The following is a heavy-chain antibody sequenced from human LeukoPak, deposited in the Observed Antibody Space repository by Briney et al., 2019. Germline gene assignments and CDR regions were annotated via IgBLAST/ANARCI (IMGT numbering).Heavy chain of an antibody. J-gene: IGHJ4*02. CDR2: ISGSGGST. D-gene: IGHD6-13*01. V-gene: IGHV3-23*01. Sequence: GGSLRLSCVASGFTFSSYAMSWVRQAPGKGLEWVSAISGSGGSTYYADSVKGRFTISRDNSKNTLYLQMNSLRAEDTAVYYCAKDRAPGIAGYYFDYWGQGTLVTVSS. CDR1: GFTFSSYA. CDR3: AKDRAPGIAGYYFDY.